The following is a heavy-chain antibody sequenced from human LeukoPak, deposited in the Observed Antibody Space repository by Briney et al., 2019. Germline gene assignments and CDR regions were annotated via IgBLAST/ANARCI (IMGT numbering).Heavy chain of an antibody. CDR1: GFTFSSYG. CDR3: ARPAGTYDYSYGMDV. D-gene: IGHD6-19*01. J-gene: IGHJ6*02. Sequence: PGGSLRLSCAASGFTFSSYGMHWVRQASGKGLEWVAVISYDGSDKYYADSVKGRFTISRDNSKNTLYLQMNSLRAEDTAVYYCARPAGTYDYSYGMDVWGQGTTVTVSS. V-gene: IGHV3-30-3*01. CDR2: ISYDGSDK.